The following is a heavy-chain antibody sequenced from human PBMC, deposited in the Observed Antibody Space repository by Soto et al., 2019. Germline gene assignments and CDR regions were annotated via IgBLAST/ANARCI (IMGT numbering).Heavy chain of an antibody. Sequence: GGSLRLSCAASGFTFSSYAMSWVRQAPGKGLEWVSAISGSGGSTYYADSVKGRFTISRDNSKNTLYLQMNSLRAEDTAVYYCAKDRTAAASRLWFDPWGQGTLVTVPS. CDR2: ISGSGGST. CDR1: GFTFSSYA. CDR3: AKDRTAAASRLWFDP. V-gene: IGHV3-23*01. D-gene: IGHD6-13*01. J-gene: IGHJ5*02.